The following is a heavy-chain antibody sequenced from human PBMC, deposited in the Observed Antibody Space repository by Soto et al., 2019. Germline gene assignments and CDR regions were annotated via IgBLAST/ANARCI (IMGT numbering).Heavy chain of an antibody. Sequence: SETLSLTCTVSGGSISSGGYYWSWIRQHPGKGLEWIGHIYYSGSTYYNPSLKSRVTISVDTSKNQFSLKLSSVTAADTAVYYCARGVVVAAHIDYWGQGTLVTVSS. CDR2: IYYSGST. D-gene: IGHD2-15*01. J-gene: IGHJ4*02. V-gene: IGHV4-31*03. CDR3: ARGVVVAAHIDY. CDR1: GGSISSGGYY.